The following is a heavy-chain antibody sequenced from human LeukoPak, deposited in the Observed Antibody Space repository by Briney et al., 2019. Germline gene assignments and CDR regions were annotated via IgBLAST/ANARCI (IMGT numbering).Heavy chain of an antibody. CDR3: AREGPKVGARPYYFDS. CDR1: GDSISSGNHY. J-gene: IGHJ4*02. D-gene: IGHD1-26*01. CDR2: IFHDGTT. Sequence: SETLSLSCTVSGDSISSGNHYWIWMRQPPGKGLEWIGSIFHDGTTYYDASLKSRLSISVDTSKNQFSLRLSSVTAADTAVYYCAREGPKVGARPYYFDSWGQGTPVTVSS. V-gene: IGHV4-39*07.